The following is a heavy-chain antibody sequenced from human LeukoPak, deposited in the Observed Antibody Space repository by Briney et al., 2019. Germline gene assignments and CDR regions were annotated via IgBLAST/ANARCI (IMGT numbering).Heavy chain of an antibody. D-gene: IGHD2-15*01. CDR2: IIPIFGTA. CDR3: ARDHRFTRNWFDP. Sequence: GASVKVSCKASGGTFSSYAISWVRQAPGQGLEWMGGIIPIFGTANYAQKFQGRVTITADKSTSTAYMELSSLRSEDTAVYYCARDHRFTRNWFDPWGQGTLVTVSS. V-gene: IGHV1-69*06. J-gene: IGHJ5*02. CDR1: GGTFSSYA.